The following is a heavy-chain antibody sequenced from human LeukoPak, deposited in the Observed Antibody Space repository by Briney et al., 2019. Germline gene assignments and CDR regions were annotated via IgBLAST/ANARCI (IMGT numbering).Heavy chain of an antibody. J-gene: IGHJ4*02. CDR1: GFTFSNAW. V-gene: IGHV3-30*02. D-gene: IGHD2-2*02. Sequence: GGSLRLSCAASGFTFSNAWMSWVRQAPGKGLEWVTFIRYDGFSTYYADSVKGRFTISRDNSKNTLFLQMNSLRAEDTAVYYCAKERNILPYYWGQGTLVTVSS. CDR3: AKERNILPYY. CDR2: IRYDGFST.